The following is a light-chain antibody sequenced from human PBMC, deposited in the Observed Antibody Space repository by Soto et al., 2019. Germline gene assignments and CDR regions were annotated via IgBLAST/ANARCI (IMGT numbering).Light chain of an antibody. CDR2: GAS. J-gene: IGKJ1*01. V-gene: IGKV3-15*01. CDR1: QSVSSN. Sequence: EIVMTQSPATLSVSPGERATLSCRASQSVSSNLAWYQQKPAQAPRLLIYGASTRATSIPARFSGSGSGTECTLTISSLQSEDFAVYYCQHYNNWPRTFGQGTKVEIK. CDR3: QHYNNWPRT.